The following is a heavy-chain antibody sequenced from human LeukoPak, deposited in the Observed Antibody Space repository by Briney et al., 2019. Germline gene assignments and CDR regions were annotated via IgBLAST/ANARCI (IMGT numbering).Heavy chain of an antibody. CDR3: ARADIVVVPAAPHFDY. J-gene: IGHJ4*02. D-gene: IGHD2-2*01. Sequence: ASVKVSCKASGYTFTSYGISWVRQAPGQGLEWMGWISAYNGNTNYARKLQGRVTMTTDTSTSTAYMGLRSLRSDDTAVYYCARADIVVVPAAPHFDYWGQGTLVTVSS. CDR2: ISAYNGNT. V-gene: IGHV1-18*01. CDR1: GYTFTSYG.